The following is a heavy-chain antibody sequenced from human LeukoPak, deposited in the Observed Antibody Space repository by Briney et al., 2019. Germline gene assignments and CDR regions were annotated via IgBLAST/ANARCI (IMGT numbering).Heavy chain of an antibody. CDR1: GFTFSSYA. CDR3: ARDPRSGYFKREFYFDS. V-gene: IGHV3-30*04. CDR2: ISYDGSNR. Sequence: QPGGSLRLSCAASGFTFSSYAMHWVRQAPGKGLEWVAVISYDGSNRNYADSVKGRFTISRDNSNTTLYLQMNSLRAEDTAMYYCARDPRSGYFKREFYFDSWGQGTLVTVSS. D-gene: IGHD3-3*01. J-gene: IGHJ4*02.